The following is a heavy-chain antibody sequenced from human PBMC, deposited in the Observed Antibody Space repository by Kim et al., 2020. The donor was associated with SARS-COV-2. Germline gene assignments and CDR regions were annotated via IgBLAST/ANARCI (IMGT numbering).Heavy chain of an antibody. CDR1: GFTFSDHF. V-gene: IGHV3-72*01. D-gene: IGHD6-19*01. J-gene: IGHJ4*02. Sequence: GGSLRLSCAASGFTFSDHFMDWVRQVPGKGLEWVGRIRDKVSSYTTEYAASVKGRFSISRDDSKNSLYLQMNSLKTEDTAVYYCLRGLNGGSSGHGAGHEEGGGGQGALVTVHS. CDR3: LRGLNGGSSGHGAGHEEGG. CDR2: IRDKVSSYTT.